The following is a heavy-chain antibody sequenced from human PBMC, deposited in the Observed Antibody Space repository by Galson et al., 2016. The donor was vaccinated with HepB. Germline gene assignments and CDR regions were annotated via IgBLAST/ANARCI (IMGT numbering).Heavy chain of an antibody. D-gene: IGHD4-23*01. CDR3: VIGQGWQPDY. CDR2: VHSSGTT. CDR1: GGSVNSYY. V-gene: IGHV4-59*02. Sequence: SDTLSLTCTVSGGSVNSYYWNWIRQPPGKGLEWIGYVHSSGTTKYHPSLKNRVTISVDTSKKQLSLKLSSVTAADTAVYYCVIGQGWQPDYWGQGTLVTVSS. J-gene: IGHJ4*02.